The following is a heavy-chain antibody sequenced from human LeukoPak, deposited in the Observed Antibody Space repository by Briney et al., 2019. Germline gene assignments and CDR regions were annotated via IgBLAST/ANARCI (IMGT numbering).Heavy chain of an antibody. D-gene: IGHD6-19*01. Sequence: ASVKVSCKASGYTFTGYYMHWVRQAPGQGLEWMGWINPNSGGTNYAQKFQGRVTMTRDTSISTAYMELSRLRSDDTAVYYCARGESVAYYYYGMDVWGQGTTVTVSS. CDR1: GYTFTGYY. V-gene: IGHV1-2*02. CDR2: INPNSGGT. CDR3: ARGESVAYYYYGMDV. J-gene: IGHJ6*02.